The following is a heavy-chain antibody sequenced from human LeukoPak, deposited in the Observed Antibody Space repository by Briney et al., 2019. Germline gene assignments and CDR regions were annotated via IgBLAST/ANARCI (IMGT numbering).Heavy chain of an antibody. CDR3: AKASVGHCSAAFCYHFDS. D-gene: IGHD2-15*01. J-gene: IGHJ4*02. Sequence: GGSLRLSCAASGFTFSTYAMSWVRQTPGKGLEWVAAISGSNPGTYHASSVRGRFTISRDNSKNTLHLQMNCLRAEDAAIYYCAKASVGHCSAAFCYHFDSWGQGTLVTVSS. V-gene: IGHV3-23*01. CDR2: ISGSNPGT. CDR1: GFTFSTYA.